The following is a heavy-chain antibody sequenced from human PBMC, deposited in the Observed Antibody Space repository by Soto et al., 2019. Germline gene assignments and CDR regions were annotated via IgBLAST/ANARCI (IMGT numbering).Heavy chain of an antibody. Sequence: EVQLVESGGGLVQPGGSLRLSCAASGFTFSSYSMNWVRQAPGKGLEWVSYISSSSSTIYYADSVKGRFTISRDNAKNALHLQMNSLRAEDTAVYYCARETQWLHWFDPWGQGTLFTVSS. V-gene: IGHV3-48*01. CDR2: ISSSSSTI. J-gene: IGHJ5*02. CDR1: GFTFSSYS. D-gene: IGHD6-19*01. CDR3: ARETQWLHWFDP.